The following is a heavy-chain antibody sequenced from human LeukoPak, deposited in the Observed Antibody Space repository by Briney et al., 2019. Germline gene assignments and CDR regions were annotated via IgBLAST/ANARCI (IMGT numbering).Heavy chain of an antibody. V-gene: IGHV4-28*03. CDR2: IYYSGST. Sequence: YPSDTLSLTCAVSGYSISSSNWWGWIRQPPGKGLEWIGYIYYSGSTNYNPSLKSRVTISVDTSKNQFSLKLSSVTAADTAVYYCARGRADDIWGQGTMVTVSS. CDR1: GYSISSSNW. J-gene: IGHJ3*02. CDR3: ARGRADDI.